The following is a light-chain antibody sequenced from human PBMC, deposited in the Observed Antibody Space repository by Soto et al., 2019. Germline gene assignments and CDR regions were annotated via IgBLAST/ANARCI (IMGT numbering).Light chain of an antibody. CDR2: EGS. CDR1: SSDVGSYNL. Sequence: QSVLTQPASVSGSPGQSITISCTGTSSDVGSYNLVSWYQQHPGKAPKLMIYEGSKRPSGVSNRFSGSKSGNTASLTISGLQSEDEADYYCCSYAGSSTCNVVFGGGTQLTVL. V-gene: IGLV2-23*01. CDR3: CSYAGSSTCNVV. J-gene: IGLJ2*01.